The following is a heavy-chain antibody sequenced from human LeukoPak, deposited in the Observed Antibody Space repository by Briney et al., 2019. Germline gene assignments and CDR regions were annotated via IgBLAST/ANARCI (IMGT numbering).Heavy chain of an antibody. J-gene: IGHJ4*02. Sequence: SETLSLSCSVSGGSISSYYWSWIRQPPGKGLEWIGNTYSIGSTNYNPSLKSRVTISVDTSKNQFSLKLSSVTAADTAVYYCARTRGYSYGPSDYWGQGTLVTVSS. CDR2: TYSIGST. V-gene: IGHV4-59*01. CDR1: GGSISSYY. CDR3: ARTRGYSYGPSDY. D-gene: IGHD5-18*01.